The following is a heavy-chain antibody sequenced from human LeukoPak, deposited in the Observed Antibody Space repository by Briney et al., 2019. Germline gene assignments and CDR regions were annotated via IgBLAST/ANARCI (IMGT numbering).Heavy chain of an antibody. D-gene: IGHD3-16*01. J-gene: IGHJ6*03. CDR1: GFTFDDYA. CDR3: AEDMGYYYYMDV. V-gene: IGHV3-43D*03. Sequence: GGSLRLSCAASGFTFDDYAMHWVRQAPGKGLEWVSLISWDGGSTYYADSVKGRFTISRDNSKNSLYLQMNSLRAEDTALYYCAEDMGYYYYMDVWGKGTTVTVSS. CDR2: ISWDGGST.